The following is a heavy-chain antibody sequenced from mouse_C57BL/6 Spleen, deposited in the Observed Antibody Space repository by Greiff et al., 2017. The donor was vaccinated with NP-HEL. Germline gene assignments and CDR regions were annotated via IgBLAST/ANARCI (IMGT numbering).Heavy chain of an antibody. V-gene: IGHV5-4*01. CDR1: GFTFSSYA. Sequence: EVQVVESGGGLVKPGGSLKLSCAASGFTFSSYAMSWVRQTPEKRLEWVATISDGGSYTYYPDNVKGRFTISRDNAKNNLYLQMSHLKSEDTAMYYCAREMPFDVWGTGTTVTVSS. CDR3: AREMPFDV. J-gene: IGHJ1*03. CDR2: ISDGGSYT.